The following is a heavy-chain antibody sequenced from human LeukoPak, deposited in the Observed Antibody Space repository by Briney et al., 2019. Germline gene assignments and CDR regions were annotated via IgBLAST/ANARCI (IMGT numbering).Heavy chain of an antibody. D-gene: IGHD3-9*01. Sequence: GGSLRLSCAASGFTFSSYAMHWVRQAPGKGLEWVAVISYDGSNKYYADSVKGRFTISRDNSKNTLYLQMNSLRAENTAVYYCARDHHDTDSLPDYWGQGTLVTVSS. CDR1: GFTFSSYA. CDR2: ISYDGSNK. CDR3: ARDHHDTDSLPDY. J-gene: IGHJ4*02. V-gene: IGHV3-30-3*01.